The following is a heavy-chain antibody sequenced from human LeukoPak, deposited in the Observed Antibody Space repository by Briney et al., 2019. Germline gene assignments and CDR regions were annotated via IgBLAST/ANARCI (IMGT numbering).Heavy chain of an antibody. Sequence: SETLSLTCTVSGGSISSGDYYWSWIRQPPGKGLEWIGYIYYSGSTYYSPSLKSRVTISVDTSKNQFSLKLSSVTAADTAVYYCARGYCSSTSCYFDYWGQGTLVTVSS. CDR1: GGSISSGDYY. CDR2: IYYSGST. J-gene: IGHJ4*02. V-gene: IGHV4-30-4*08. CDR3: ARGYCSSTSCYFDY. D-gene: IGHD2-2*01.